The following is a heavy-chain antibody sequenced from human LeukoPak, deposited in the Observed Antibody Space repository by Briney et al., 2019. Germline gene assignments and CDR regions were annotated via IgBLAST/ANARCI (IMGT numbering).Heavy chain of an antibody. V-gene: IGHV3-30*04. CDR2: ISYDGSNK. CDR3: ADGGYSYGPYFDY. Sequence: GSLRLSCAASGFTFSSYAMHWVRQAPGKGLEWVAVISYDGSNKYYADSVKGRFTISRDNSKNTLYLQMNSLRAEDTAVYYCADGGYSYGPYFDYWGQGTLVTVSS. J-gene: IGHJ4*02. D-gene: IGHD5-18*01. CDR1: GFTFSSYA.